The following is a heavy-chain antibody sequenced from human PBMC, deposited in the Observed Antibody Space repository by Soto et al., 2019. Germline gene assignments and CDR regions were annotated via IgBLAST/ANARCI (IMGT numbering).Heavy chain of an antibody. J-gene: IGHJ6*02. V-gene: IGHV3-30*18. CDR3: AKEAVRYYYYGTDV. CDR2: ISYDGSSK. Sequence: GGSLRLSCVASGFTFSSYGIDWVRQAPGKGLEWVAVISYDGSSKYYADSVKGRFTISRDNSKNTLYLQMDSLRPEDTAVYYCAKEAVRYYYYGTDVWGQGTTVTVSS. D-gene: IGHD6-19*01. CDR1: GFTFSSYG.